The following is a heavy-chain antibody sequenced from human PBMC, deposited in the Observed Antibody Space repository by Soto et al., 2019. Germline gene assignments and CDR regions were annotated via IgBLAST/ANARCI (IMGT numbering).Heavy chain of an antibody. CDR3: ARVSVAYDILTGPPYYFDY. V-gene: IGHV3-11*01. CDR1: GFTFSDYY. CDR2: ISSSGSTI. J-gene: IGHJ4*02. D-gene: IGHD3-9*01. Sequence: GGSLRLSCAASGFTFSDYYMSWIRQAPGKGLEWVSYISSSGSTIYYADSVKGRFTISRDNAKNSLYLQMNSLRAEDTAVYYCARVSVAYDILTGPPYYFDYWGQGTLVTVSS.